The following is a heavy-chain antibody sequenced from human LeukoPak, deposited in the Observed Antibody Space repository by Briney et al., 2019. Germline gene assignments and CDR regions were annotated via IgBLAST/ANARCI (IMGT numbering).Heavy chain of an antibody. CDR1: GFTFSDST. CDR2: IRSKANSYAT. J-gene: IGHJ5*02. V-gene: IGHV3-73*01. CDR3: TRFLGYCSSTSCSNWFDP. D-gene: IGHD2-2*01. Sequence: PGGSLKLSCAASGFTFSDSTMHWVRQASGKGLEWVGRIRSKANSYATAYAASVKGRFTISRDDSKNTAYLQMNSLKTEDTAVYYCTRFLGYCSSTSCSNWFDPWGQGTLVTVSS.